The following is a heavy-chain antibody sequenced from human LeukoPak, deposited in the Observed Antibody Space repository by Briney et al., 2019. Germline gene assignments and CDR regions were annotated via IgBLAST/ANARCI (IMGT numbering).Heavy chain of an antibody. CDR1: GGSISSSSYY. D-gene: IGHD1-14*01. J-gene: IGHJ3*02. CDR3: ARVESYPLRNAFDI. V-gene: IGHV4-39*07. CDR2: MYYSGST. Sequence: NPSETLSLTCIVSGGSISSSSYYWGWIRQPPGKGLEWIGSMYYSGSTYYNPSLKSRVTISVDTSKNQFSLKLSSVAAADTAVYYCARVESYPLRNAFDIWGQGTMVTVSS.